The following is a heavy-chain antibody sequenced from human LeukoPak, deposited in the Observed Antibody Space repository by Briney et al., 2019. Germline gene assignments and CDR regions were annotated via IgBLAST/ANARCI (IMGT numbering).Heavy chain of an antibody. D-gene: IGHD6-6*01. CDR3: AKNVYSTSSDY. CDR2: ISGSGGTT. Sequence: PGGSLRLSCAASGFTFSSYGMSWVRQAPGKGLDWVSGISGSGGTTYYADSVKGRFTISRDNSKNTLYLQMNSLRAEDTAVYYCAKNVYSTSSDYWGQGTLVTVSS. V-gene: IGHV3-23*01. J-gene: IGHJ4*02. CDR1: GFTFSSYG.